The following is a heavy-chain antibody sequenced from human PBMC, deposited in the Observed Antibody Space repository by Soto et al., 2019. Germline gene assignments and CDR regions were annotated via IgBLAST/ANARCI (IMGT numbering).Heavy chain of an antibody. D-gene: IGHD3-10*01. CDR2: IYPGDSDT. CDR3: ARQTDGSGSLNWFDP. J-gene: IGHJ5*02. V-gene: IGHV5-51*01. CDR1: GYSFTSYW. Sequence: PGESLKISCKGSGYSFTSYWIGWVRQMPGKGLEWMGIIYPGDSDTSYSPSFQGQVTISADKSISTAYLQWSSLKASDTAMYYCARQTDGSGSLNWFDPWGQGTLVTVSS.